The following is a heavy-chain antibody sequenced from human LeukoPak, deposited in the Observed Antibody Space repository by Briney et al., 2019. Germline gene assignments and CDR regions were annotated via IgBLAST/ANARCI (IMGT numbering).Heavy chain of an antibody. CDR2: INAGNGNT. CDR1: GYTITSYA. J-gene: IGHJ4*02. Sequence: ASVKVSCKASGYTITSYAMHWVRQAPGQRLEWMGWINAGNGNTKYSQKFQGRVTITRDTSASTAYMELSSLRSEDTAVYYCARNGQGGYGDYVGQPDYWGQGTLVTVSS. V-gene: IGHV1-3*01. D-gene: IGHD4-17*01. CDR3: ARNGQGGYGDYVGQPDY.